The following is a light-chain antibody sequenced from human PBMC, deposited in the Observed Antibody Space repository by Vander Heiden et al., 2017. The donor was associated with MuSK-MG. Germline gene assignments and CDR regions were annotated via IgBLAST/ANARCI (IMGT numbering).Light chain of an antibody. J-gene: IGLJ2*01. CDR1: SSHIGSNH. CDR3: ATTDDSLNGPV. CDR2: RNN. Sequence: QSVLTQPPSASGTPGHRVPISCSGSSSHIGSNHLDWYQQTAGTSPKLVIYRNNQRRAGVPDGFSGSKSGTSASLAISGLQSEDEADYYCATTDDSLNGPVFGGGTKLTVL. V-gene: IGLV1-47*01.